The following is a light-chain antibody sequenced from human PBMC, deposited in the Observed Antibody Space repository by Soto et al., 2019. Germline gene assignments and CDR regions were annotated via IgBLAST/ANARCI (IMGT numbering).Light chain of an antibody. V-gene: IGKV3-20*01. J-gene: IGKJ1*01. CDR3: QQYGTSPAT. Sequence: EIVLTQSPGTLSLSPGDRATLSCSASQTVSSNFLAWYQQRPAQAPRLLIHGASTRATDITDRFSGSVSGTDFTLIISGLEPEDFAVYYCQQYGTSPATFGQGTKVDI. CDR2: GAS. CDR1: QTVSSNF.